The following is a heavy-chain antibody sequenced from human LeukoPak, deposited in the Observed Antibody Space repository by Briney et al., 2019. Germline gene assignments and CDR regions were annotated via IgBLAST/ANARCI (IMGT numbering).Heavy chain of an antibody. CDR1: GGSISSSSYY. CDR3: ATGDREDVGY. J-gene: IGHJ4*02. D-gene: IGHD3-10*01. CDR2: IYYSGST. Sequence: SETLSLTCTVSGGSISSSSYYWGWIRQPPGKGLEWIGSIYYSGSTYYNPSLKSRVTISVDTSKNQFSLKLSSVTAADTAVYYCATGDREDVGYWGQGTLVTVSS. V-gene: IGHV4-39*01.